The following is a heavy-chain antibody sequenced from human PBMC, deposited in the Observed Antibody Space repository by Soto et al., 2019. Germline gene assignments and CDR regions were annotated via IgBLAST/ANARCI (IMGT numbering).Heavy chain of an antibody. V-gene: IGHV4-4*07. CDR1: GDSISNSY. CDR2: IYTTGNT. J-gene: IGHJ4*02. CDR3: ARSRRMSRGVLLAY. D-gene: IGHD2-8*01. Sequence: QVQLQESGPGLVKPSETLSLTCTVSGDSISNSYWRWVRQPAGKGLQWIGRIYTTGNTIYNPSLRSRIPMSLDTSKDQFSLDLASGTAADTSKYFCARSRRMSRGVLLAYWRPGLLVTVSS.